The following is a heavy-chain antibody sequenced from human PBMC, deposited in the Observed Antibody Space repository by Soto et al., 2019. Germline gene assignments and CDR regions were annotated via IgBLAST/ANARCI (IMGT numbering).Heavy chain of an antibody. CDR3: ARTRGHDYCDSALDY. V-gene: IGHV3-21*05. Sequence: GGSLRLSCAASGFSFSNYGMHWVRQAPGKGLEWVAYISNGSRYKNYADSVKGRFTISRDNAKNSLHLQMNSLRAEDTAVYYCARTRGHDYCDSALDYWGQGTLVTVSS. CDR1: GFSFSNYG. D-gene: IGHD4-17*01. J-gene: IGHJ4*02. CDR2: ISNGSRYK.